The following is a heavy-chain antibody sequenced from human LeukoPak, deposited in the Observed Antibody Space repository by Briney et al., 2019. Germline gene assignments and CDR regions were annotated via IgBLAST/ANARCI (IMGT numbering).Heavy chain of an antibody. Sequence: ASVKVSCKASGYIFTGYYMHWVRQAPGQGLERMGWITPNSGGTNYAQKFQGRVTMTRDTSISTAYMELSRLRSDDTAVYYCAREADYYYISGYRDAFDIWGQGTMVTVSS. V-gene: IGHV1-2*02. CDR1: GYIFTGYY. CDR3: AREADYYYISGYRDAFDI. D-gene: IGHD3-22*01. J-gene: IGHJ3*02. CDR2: ITPNSGGT.